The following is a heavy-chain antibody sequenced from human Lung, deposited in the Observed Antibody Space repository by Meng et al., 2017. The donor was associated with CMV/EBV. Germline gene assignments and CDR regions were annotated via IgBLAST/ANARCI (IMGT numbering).Heavy chain of an antibody. CDR1: GYTFTSYD. D-gene: IGHD1-26*01. CDR2: MNPNSGNT. J-gene: IGHJ4*02. V-gene: IGHV1-8*01. CDR3: ARGNIVGATLDY. Sequence: ASVKVSCKASGYTFTSYDINWVRQATGQGLEWMGWMNPNSGNTGYAQKFQGRVTMTRNTSISTAYMELSSLRSEDTAVYYCARGNIVGATLDYWGQGTLVXVSS.